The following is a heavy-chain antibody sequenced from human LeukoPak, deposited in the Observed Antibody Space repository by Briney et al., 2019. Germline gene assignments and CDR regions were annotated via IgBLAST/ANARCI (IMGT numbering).Heavy chain of an antibody. J-gene: IGHJ4*02. CDR1: GYSISRGYY. CDR2: IYHTGST. Sequence: SQTLSLTCGVSGYSISRGYYWAWIRQPPGKGLEWIGTIYHTGSTYYTPSLGSRVTISVDTSKNEFSLNLNSVTAADTAVYYCARAGWIITSGIDYWGQGALVTVSS. V-gene: IGHV4-38-2*01. CDR3: ARAGWIITSGIDY. D-gene: IGHD3-10*01.